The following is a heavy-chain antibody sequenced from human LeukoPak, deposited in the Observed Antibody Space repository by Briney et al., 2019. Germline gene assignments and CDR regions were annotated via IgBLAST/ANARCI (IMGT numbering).Heavy chain of an antibody. Sequence: PGGSLRLSCAASGFTFSSYAMSWVRQAPGKGLEWVSSISGSGGSTYYSDSVKGRFTISRDNSKNTLYLQLNSLRAEDTAVYYCAKDRSGGWYDAFDIWGQGTMVIVSS. CDR1: GFTFSSYA. D-gene: IGHD6-19*01. CDR3: AKDRSGGWYDAFDI. J-gene: IGHJ3*02. CDR2: ISGSGGST. V-gene: IGHV3-23*01.